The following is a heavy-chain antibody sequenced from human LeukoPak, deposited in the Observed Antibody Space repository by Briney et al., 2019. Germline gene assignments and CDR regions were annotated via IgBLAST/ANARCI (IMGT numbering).Heavy chain of an antibody. D-gene: IGHD3-10*01. Sequence: GGSLRLSCAASGFTFSRYTMSWVRQAPGKGLEWVSGSGRDGATYYVDSVKGRFIIFRDDSKNTVYLQMNSLRADDTAVYYCANLGITMIRGPWGQGTLVTVFS. J-gene: IGHJ5*02. CDR1: GFTFSRYT. CDR2: SGRDGAT. CDR3: ANLGITMIRGP. V-gene: IGHV3-23*01.